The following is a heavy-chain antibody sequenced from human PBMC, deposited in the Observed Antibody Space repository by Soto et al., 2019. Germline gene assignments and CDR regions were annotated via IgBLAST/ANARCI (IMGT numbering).Heavy chain of an antibody. CDR2: IYYSGST. J-gene: IGHJ6*02. Sequence: QVQLQESGPGLVKPSQTLSLTCTVSGGSISSGGYYWSWIRQHPGKGLEWIGYIYYSGSTYYNPSPKMRVTQSVDASKTEFSLKLSSVTAADTAVYYCARDRRRRFWFGELSYYYGMDVWGQGTTVTVSS. D-gene: IGHD3-10*01. CDR3: ARDRRRRFWFGELSYYYGMDV. CDR1: GGSISSGGYY. V-gene: IGHV4-31*03.